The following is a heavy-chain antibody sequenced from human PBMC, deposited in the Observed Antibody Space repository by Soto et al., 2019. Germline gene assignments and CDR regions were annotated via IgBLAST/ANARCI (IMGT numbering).Heavy chain of an antibody. CDR2: INQDGSEK. D-gene: IGHD6-19*01. V-gene: IGHV3-7*01. J-gene: IGHJ4*02. CDR3: ARDGVAAGLYLDN. Sequence: PGGALRLSCAASVFVFRSYWMSWVRQAPGKGLEWVANINQDGSEKYYVDSVRGRFIISRDNAENSLYLQMNSLRAEDTALYYCARDGVAAGLYLDNWGQGTLVTVSS. CDR1: VFVFRSYW.